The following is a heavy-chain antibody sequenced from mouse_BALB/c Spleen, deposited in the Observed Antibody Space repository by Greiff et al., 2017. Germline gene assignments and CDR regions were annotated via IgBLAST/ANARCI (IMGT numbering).Heavy chain of an antibody. D-gene: IGHD1-1*01. CDR1: GFNIKDTY. CDR3: ARRYYYGSPYAMDY. J-gene: IGHJ4*01. CDR2: IDPANGNT. V-gene: IGHV14-3*02. Sequence: VQLQQSGAELVKPGASVKLSCTASGFNIKDTYMHWVKQRPEQGLEWIGRIDPANGNTKYDPKFQGKATITADTSSNTAYLQLSSLTSEDTAVYYCARRYYYGSPYAMDYWGQGTSVTVSS.